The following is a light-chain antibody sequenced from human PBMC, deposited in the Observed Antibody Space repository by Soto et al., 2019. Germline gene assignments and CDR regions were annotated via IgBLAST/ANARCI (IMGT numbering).Light chain of an antibody. J-gene: IGKJ4*01. V-gene: IGKV1-39*01. Sequence: DIQMTQSPSSLSASVGDRVTITCRASQSISTYLNWFQQRPGKAPNLLIYAASNLQSGVPSRFSGSGSGTDFILTISSLQPADFAAYFCQQSYITVLHTFGDGTKVEIK. CDR1: QSISTY. CDR3: QQSYITVLHT. CDR2: AAS.